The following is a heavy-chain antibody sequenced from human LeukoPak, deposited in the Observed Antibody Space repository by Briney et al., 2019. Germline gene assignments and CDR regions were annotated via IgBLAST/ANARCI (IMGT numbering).Heavy chain of an antibody. CDR2: ISYDGSAK. V-gene: IGHV3-30*14. CDR1: GFTFSSFA. D-gene: IGHD6-6*01. J-gene: IGHJ6*03. Sequence: GRSLRLSCAASGFTFSSFAMHWLRQAPGKGPEWAAVISYDGSAKYYADSVKGRFTVSRDNSNNTVYLQMNSLRAEDTAVYYCARVVYSSSSPYDYYYYMDVWGKGTTVTVSS. CDR3: ARVVYSSSSPYDYYYYMDV.